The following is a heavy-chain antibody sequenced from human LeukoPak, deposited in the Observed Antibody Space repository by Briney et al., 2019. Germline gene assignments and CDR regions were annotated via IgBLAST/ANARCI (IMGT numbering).Heavy chain of an antibody. V-gene: IGHV3-7*01. CDR1: GFTFSSYW. J-gene: IGHJ3*02. CDR2: IKQDGSEQ. Sequence: GGSLRLSCAASGFTFSSYWMSWVRQAPGKGLEWVANIKQDGSEQYYVDSVKGRFTISRDNAKNSLYLQMNSLRAEDTAVYYCARSRWYDSVTGNAFDIWGQGTMVTVSS. CDR3: ARSRWYDSVTGNAFDI. D-gene: IGHD3-22*01.